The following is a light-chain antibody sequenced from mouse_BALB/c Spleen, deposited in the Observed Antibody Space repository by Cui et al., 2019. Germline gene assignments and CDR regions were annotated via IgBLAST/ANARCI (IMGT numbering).Light chain of an antibody. Sequence: QIVLTQPPAIMSASPGEKVTMTCSASSSVSYMYWYQQKPGSSPRLLIYDTSNLASGVPVRFSGSGSGTSYSLTISRMEAEDAATYYCQQWSSYPPITFGGGTKLEIK. CDR1: SSVSY. V-gene: IGKV4-55*01. J-gene: IGKJ2*01. CDR3: QQWSSYPPIT. CDR2: DTS.